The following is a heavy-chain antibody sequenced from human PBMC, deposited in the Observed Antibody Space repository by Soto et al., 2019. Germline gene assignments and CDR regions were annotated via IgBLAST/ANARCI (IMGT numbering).Heavy chain of an antibody. J-gene: IGHJ6*01. CDR1: GFDFSDFY. CDR3: ARESRKSPTHGMDV. Sequence: QVHVVQSGGGLVKPGGSLRLSCAASGFDFSDFYMSWIRQAPGKGLEWVAYISGSATIIFYSDSVKGRFSISRGDPRNSVFLQMASLRVDDTAGYYCARESRKSPTHGMDVWGQGTKVTVSS. V-gene: IGHV3-11*01. CDR2: ISGSATII.